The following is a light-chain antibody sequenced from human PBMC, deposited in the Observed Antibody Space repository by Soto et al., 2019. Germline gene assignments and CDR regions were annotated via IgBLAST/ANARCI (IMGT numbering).Light chain of an antibody. V-gene: IGKV4-1*01. Sequence: DIVMTQSPDSLAVSLGERATINCKSSQSVLHSSNNKNYLAWYQQKPGQPPKLLIYWASTRESGVRARFSGSGSGTDFTLDISSLRAEDVAVYYCQQHYSTPITFGPGTKVDIK. CDR3: QQHYSTPIT. J-gene: IGKJ3*01. CDR2: WAS. CDR1: QSVLHSSNNKNY.